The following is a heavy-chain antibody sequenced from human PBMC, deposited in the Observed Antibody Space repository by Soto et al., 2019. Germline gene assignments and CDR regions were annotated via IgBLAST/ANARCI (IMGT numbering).Heavy chain of an antibody. CDR2: IYYSGST. Sequence: KPSETLSLTCTVSGSSISSGGYYWSWIRQHPGKGLEWIGYIYYSGSTYYNPSLKSRVTISVDTSKNQFSLKLSSVTAADTAVYYCARLGYCSGGSCYAIPYFDYWGQGTLVTVSS. J-gene: IGHJ4*02. CDR1: GSSISSGGYY. CDR3: ARLGYCSGGSCYAIPYFDY. V-gene: IGHV4-31*03. D-gene: IGHD2-15*01.